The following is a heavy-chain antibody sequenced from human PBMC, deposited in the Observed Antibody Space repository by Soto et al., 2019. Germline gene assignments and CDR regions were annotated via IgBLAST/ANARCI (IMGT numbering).Heavy chain of an antibody. CDR2: IIPILDVA. J-gene: IGHJ5*02. CDR1: GGTFRTYT. Sequence: QVQLVQSGAEVKRPGSSVKVSCQTSGGTFRTYTINWVRQAPGQGLEWMGRIIPILDVANYAQKFQGRVTITADKSSSTAHMELRSLRSEDTAVYYCASSTQEDIGVAGPKVIWFDPWGQGTLVTVSS. D-gene: IGHD6-19*01. CDR3: ASSTQEDIGVAGPKVIWFDP. V-gene: IGHV1-69*02.